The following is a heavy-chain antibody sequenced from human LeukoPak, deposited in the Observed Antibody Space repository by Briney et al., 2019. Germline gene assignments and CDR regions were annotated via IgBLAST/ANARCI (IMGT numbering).Heavy chain of an antibody. D-gene: IGHD6-19*01. CDR1: GFAFSFYS. CDR2: INANSGTT. CDR3: AKPIIGGLAVTADWFHP. V-gene: IGHV3-23*01. Sequence: PGGSLRLSCAASGFAFSFYSMGWLRQPPGKGLEWVSTINANSGTTSYAASVRGRFTISRDNSKNTLYLQVNTLRADDTATYYCAKPIIGGLAVTADWFHPWGQGTLVVVSS. J-gene: IGHJ5*01.